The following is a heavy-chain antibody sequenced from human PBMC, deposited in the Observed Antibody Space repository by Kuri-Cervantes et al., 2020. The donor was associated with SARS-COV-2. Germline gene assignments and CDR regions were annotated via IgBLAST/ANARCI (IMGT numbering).Heavy chain of an antibody. Sequence: GGSLRLSCAATGFTFSSYAMHWVRQAPGKGLEYVSAISSNGGSTYYADSVKGRFTISRDNSKNTLYLQMGSLRAEDMAVYYCAGTTSGLAYWGQGTLVTVSS. CDR3: AGTTSGLAY. D-gene: IGHD4-17*01. CDR2: ISSNGGST. V-gene: IGHV3-64*02. CDR1: GFTFSSYA. J-gene: IGHJ4*02.